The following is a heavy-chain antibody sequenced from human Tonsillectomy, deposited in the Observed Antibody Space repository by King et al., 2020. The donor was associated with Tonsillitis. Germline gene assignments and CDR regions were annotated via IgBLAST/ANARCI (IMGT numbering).Heavy chain of an antibody. CDR2: IYWNDDK. Sequence: TLKESGPTLVKPTQTLTLTCTFSGFSLNTGGVGVGWIRQPPEKALEWLALIYWNDDKRYSPSLKSRLTITKDTSKNQVVLTMTNMDPVDTATYYCAHRRGLLSHNWFDPWGQGTLVTVSS. J-gene: IGHJ5*02. CDR1: GFSLNTGGVG. CDR3: AHRRGLLSHNWFDP. V-gene: IGHV2-5*01.